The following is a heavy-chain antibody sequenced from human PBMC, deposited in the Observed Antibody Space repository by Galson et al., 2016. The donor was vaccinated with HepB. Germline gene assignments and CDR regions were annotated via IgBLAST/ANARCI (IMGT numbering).Heavy chain of an antibody. CDR1: GGSISSSSYY. J-gene: IGHJ3*02. V-gene: IGHV4-39*07. CDR2: IYYTEND. D-gene: IGHD2-8*02. Sequence: SETLSLTCTVSGGSISSSSYYWGWIRQPPGKGLEWIGSIYYTENDYYSPSLKSRVTISLDTSNNQFSLRLTSVTAADTGVYYCARGTDIVLVGLDLDIWGHGTMVTVSS. CDR3: ARGTDIVLVGLDLDI.